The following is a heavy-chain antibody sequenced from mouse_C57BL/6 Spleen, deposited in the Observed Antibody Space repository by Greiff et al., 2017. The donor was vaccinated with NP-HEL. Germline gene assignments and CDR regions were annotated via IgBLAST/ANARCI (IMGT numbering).Heavy chain of an antibody. CDR1: GYTFTDYY. Sequence: VQLKQSGPVLVKPGASVKMSCKASGYTFTDYYMNWVKQSHGKSLEWIGVINPYNGGTSYTQKFKGKATLTVDKSSSTAYMELNSLTSEDSAVYYCARGGRDAMDYWGQGTSVTVSS. CDR2: INPYNGGT. J-gene: IGHJ4*01. V-gene: IGHV1-19*01. CDR3: ARGGRDAMDY. D-gene: IGHD6-1*01.